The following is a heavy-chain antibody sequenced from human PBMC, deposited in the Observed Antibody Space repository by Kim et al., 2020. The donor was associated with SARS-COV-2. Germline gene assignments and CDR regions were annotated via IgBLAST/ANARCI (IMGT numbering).Heavy chain of an antibody. CDR1: GFTFSSYA. Sequence: GGSLRLSCAASGFTFSSYAMSWVRQAPGKGLEWVSAISGSGGSTYYADSVKGRFTISRDNSKNTLYLQMNSLRAEDTAVYYCAKEGARIVVVPAAYDYWGQGTLVTVSS. CDR3: AKEGARIVVVPAAYDY. J-gene: IGHJ4*02. D-gene: IGHD2-2*01. CDR2: ISGSGGST. V-gene: IGHV3-23*01.